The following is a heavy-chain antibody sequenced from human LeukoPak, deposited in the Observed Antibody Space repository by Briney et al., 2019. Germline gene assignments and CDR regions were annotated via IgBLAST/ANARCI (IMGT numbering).Heavy chain of an antibody. Sequence: PGGSLRLSCAASGFTFSSYEMKWVRQAPGKGLQWVSSISSSGSTIYYADSVKGRFTISRDNAKNSLYLQMNSLRVEDTAVYYCARAIGDFGRYGVDVWGQGTTITVFS. CDR1: GFTFSSYE. J-gene: IGHJ6*02. CDR2: ISSSGSTI. D-gene: IGHD4-17*01. V-gene: IGHV3-48*03. CDR3: ARAIGDFGRYGVDV.